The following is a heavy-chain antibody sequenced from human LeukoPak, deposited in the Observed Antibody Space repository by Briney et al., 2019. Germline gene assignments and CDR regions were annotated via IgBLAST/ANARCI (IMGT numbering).Heavy chain of an antibody. V-gene: IGHV4-39*01. CDR2: IYYTGSM. CDR1: GGSISSSTYY. Sequence: SETLSLTCTVSGGSISSSTYYWGWIRQPPGKGLEWIGSIYYTGSMYHNPSLKSRLTVSVDASKNQFSLKLTSVIAADTAVYYCARHEGSYGPLLFDYWGQGTLVTVSS. J-gene: IGHJ4*02. D-gene: IGHD1-26*01. CDR3: ARHEGSYGPLLFDY.